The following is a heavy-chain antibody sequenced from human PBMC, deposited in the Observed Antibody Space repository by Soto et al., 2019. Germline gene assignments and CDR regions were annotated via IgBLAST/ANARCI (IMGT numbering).Heavy chain of an antibody. J-gene: IGHJ4*02. CDR1: GFTFSRDG. CDR2: ITDNGGST. D-gene: IGHD4-17*01. V-gene: IGHV3-23*01. Sequence: GGSLRLSCAASGFTFSRDGMSWVRQAPGKGLEWVSLITDNGGSTYYADSVKGRFTISRDNTKNTLFLQMNSLRAEDMAVYYCAKERATTTAFDYWGQGALVTVPQ. CDR3: AKERATTTAFDY.